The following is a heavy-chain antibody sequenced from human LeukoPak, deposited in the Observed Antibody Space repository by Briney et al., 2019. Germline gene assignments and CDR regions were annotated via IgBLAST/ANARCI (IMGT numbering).Heavy chain of an antibody. Sequence: PEGSLRLSXAASGFTFGSYWMHWVRQAPGKGLVWVSRINSDGSSTSYADSVKGRFTISRDNAKNTLYLQMNSLRAEDTAVYYCARGYYDSSGYYSDAFDIWGQGTMVTVSS. V-gene: IGHV3-74*01. J-gene: IGHJ3*02. CDR3: ARGYYDSSGYYSDAFDI. CDR1: GFTFGSYW. D-gene: IGHD3-22*01. CDR2: INSDGSST.